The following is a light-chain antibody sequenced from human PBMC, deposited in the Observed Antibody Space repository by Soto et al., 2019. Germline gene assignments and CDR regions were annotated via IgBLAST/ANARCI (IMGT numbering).Light chain of an antibody. CDR2: AAS. CDR3: QQSYSTPIT. Sequence: AIEMTQSPASLSVSVGDRVTITCRASQGIRHDLGWYQQKPGKAPELLIYAASILQTGVPSRFSGSGSGTDFTLTISSLQPEDFATYYCQQSYSTPITFGQGTRLEI. CDR1: QGIRHD. J-gene: IGKJ5*01. V-gene: IGKV1-6*01.